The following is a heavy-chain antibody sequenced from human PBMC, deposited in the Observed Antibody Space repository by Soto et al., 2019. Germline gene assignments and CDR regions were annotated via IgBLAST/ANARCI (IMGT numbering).Heavy chain of an antibody. CDR1: GYTFTSYD. Sequence: QVQLVQSGAEVKKPGASVKVSCKPSGYTFTSYDINWVRQATGQGPEWMGWMNPNNGATGYAQKFQGRVTMTRDTSMTTAYMELSCLRSEDTAVYYCARGYGSYFDYWGQGSLVTVSS. V-gene: IGHV1-8*01. D-gene: IGHD3-10*01. J-gene: IGHJ4*02. CDR3: ARGYGSYFDY. CDR2: MNPNNGAT.